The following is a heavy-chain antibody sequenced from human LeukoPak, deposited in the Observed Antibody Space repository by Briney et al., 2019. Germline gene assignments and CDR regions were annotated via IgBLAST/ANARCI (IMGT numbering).Heavy chain of an antibody. Sequence: SETLSPTRAVSNYSTSNVYYWGWIRQPPGKGLEWIGSNYHSGNTYYNPSLKSRLTISVDTSKDQFSLKLRSVTAADTAVYYFAREVVTASTPDYWGQGTLVTVSS. CDR2: NYHSGNT. CDR1: NYSTSNVYY. CDR3: AREVVTASTPDY. J-gene: IGHJ4*02. D-gene: IGHD2-21*02. V-gene: IGHV4-38-2*02.